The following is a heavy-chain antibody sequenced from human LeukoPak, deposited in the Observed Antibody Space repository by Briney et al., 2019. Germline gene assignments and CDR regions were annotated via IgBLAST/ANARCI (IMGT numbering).Heavy chain of an antibody. D-gene: IGHD5-18*01. CDR3: AKDLHVDTAMPYDY. CDR1: GFAFSSYG. J-gene: IGHJ4*02. CDR2: ISYDGSNK. Sequence: GGSLRLSCAASGFAFSSYGMHWVRQAPGKGLEWVAVISYDGSNKYYADSVKGRFTISRDNSKNTLYLQMNSLRAEDTAVYYCAKDLHVDTAMPYDYWGQGTLVTVSS. V-gene: IGHV3-30*18.